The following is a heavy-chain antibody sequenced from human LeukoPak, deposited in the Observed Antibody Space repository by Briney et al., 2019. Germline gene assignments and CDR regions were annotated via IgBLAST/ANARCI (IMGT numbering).Heavy chain of an antibody. CDR2: IYTSGST. Sequence: SETLSLTCTVYGGSISSYYWSWIRQPAGKGLEWIGRIYTSGSTNYNPSLKSRVTISVDTSKNQISLKVRSVTAADTAVYYCARENWVFDYWGQGILVTVSS. CDR1: GGSISSYY. V-gene: IGHV4-4*07. J-gene: IGHJ4*02. CDR3: ARENWVFDY. D-gene: IGHD7-27*01.